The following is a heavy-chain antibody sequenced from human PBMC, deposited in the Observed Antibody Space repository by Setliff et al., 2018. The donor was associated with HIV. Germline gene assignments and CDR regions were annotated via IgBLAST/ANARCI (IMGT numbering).Heavy chain of an antibody. V-gene: IGHV4-4*02. CDR1: GGSIGGTHY. D-gene: IGHD2-21*02. CDR3: ADPPAGL. J-gene: IGHJ4*02. Sequence: PSETLSLTCAVSGGSIGGTHYWHWVRQPPGRGLEWIGDIHHSGDTNYNPSLKSRVTLSIDNFNNQFSLKLTSVTAADTAIYYCADPPAGLWGQGILVTAPQ. CDR2: IHHSGDT.